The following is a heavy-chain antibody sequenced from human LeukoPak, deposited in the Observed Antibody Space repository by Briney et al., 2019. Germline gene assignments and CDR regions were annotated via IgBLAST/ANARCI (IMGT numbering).Heavy chain of an antibody. CDR3: ARDHKYQLLFGMDV. D-gene: IGHD2-2*01. Sequence: PGRSLRLSCAASGFTFSSYAMHWVRQAPGKGLEWVAIISYDGSNNYYADSVKGRFTISRDNSKNTLYLQMNSLRPEDAAVYYCARDHKYQLLFGMDVWGKGTTVTVSS. V-gene: IGHV3-30*04. CDR2: ISYDGSNN. J-gene: IGHJ6*03. CDR1: GFTFSSYA.